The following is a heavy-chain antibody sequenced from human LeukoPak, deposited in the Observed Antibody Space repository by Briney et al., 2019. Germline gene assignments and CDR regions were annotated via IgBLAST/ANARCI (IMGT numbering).Heavy chain of an antibody. CDR2: INPNSGGT. V-gene: IGHV1-2*02. Sequence: ASVKVSCKASGYTFTGYYMHWVRQAPGQGLEWMGWINPNSGGTNYAQKLQGRVTMTTDTSTSTAYMELRSLRSDDTAVYYCARVPHIVVVTATPPDYWGQGTLVTVSS. J-gene: IGHJ4*02. D-gene: IGHD2-21*02. CDR1: GYTFTGYY. CDR3: ARVPHIVVVTATPPDY.